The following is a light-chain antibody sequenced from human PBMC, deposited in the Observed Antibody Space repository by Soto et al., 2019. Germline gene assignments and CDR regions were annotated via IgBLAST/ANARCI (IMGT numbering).Light chain of an antibody. CDR1: SSDTAGYNY. J-gene: IGLJ1*01. CDR3: SSYTTSNTPLYV. CDR2: EVS. Sequence: LTQPASVSGSPGQSITISCTGTSSDTAGYNYVSWYQQHPGKAPKLMIYEVSNRPSGVSNRFSGSQSGNTASLTISGLQAEDEANYYCSSYTTSNTPLYVFGTGTKVTVL. V-gene: IGLV2-14*01.